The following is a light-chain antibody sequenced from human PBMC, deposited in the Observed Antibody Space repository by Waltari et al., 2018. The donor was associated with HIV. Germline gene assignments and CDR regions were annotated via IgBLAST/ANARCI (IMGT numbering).Light chain of an antibody. CDR2: DVS. CDR1: NSDIGTYDY. Sequence: QSALTQPRSVSGSPGQSVTVSCTGSNSDIGTYDYVSWHQQYPDKAPKLIIYDVSGQPLGVPYRFAGDKSGNTASLTISGLQAADEADYYCCAYAGSYTHIVLFGSGTKLTVL. J-gene: IGLJ2*01. V-gene: IGLV2-11*01. CDR3: CAYAGSYTHIVL.